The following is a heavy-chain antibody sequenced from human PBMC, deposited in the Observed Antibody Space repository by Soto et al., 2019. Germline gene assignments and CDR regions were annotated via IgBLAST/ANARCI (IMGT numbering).Heavy chain of an antibody. CDR3: ARGDYDFWSGLEAFDY. CDR1: GYTFTSYA. Sequence: QVQLVQSGAEVKKPGASVKVSCKASGYTFTSYAMHWVRQAPGHRLEWMGWINAGNGNTKYSKKFQGRVTITRDTSASTGYMEHSSLRSEDTAVYYCARGDYDFWSGLEAFDYWGQGTLVTVSS. D-gene: IGHD3-3*01. J-gene: IGHJ4*02. V-gene: IGHV1-3*01. CDR2: INAGNGNT.